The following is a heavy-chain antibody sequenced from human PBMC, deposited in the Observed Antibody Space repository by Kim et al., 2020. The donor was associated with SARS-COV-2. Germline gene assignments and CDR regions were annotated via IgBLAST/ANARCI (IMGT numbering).Heavy chain of an antibody. Sequence: SETLSLTCTVSGGSISSSSYYWGWIRQPPGKGLEWIGSIYYSGSTYYNPSLKSRVTISVDTSKNQFSLKLSSVTAADTAVYYCAGLDYYDSSGYYYVPPQDYYYGMDVWGQGTTVTVSS. CDR1: GGSISSSSYY. D-gene: IGHD3-22*01. CDR2: IYYSGST. J-gene: IGHJ6*02. V-gene: IGHV4-39*01. CDR3: AGLDYYDSSGYYYVPPQDYYYGMDV.